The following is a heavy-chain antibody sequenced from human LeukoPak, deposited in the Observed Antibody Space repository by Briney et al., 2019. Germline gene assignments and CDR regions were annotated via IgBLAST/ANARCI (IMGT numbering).Heavy chain of an antibody. V-gene: IGHV3-33*01. J-gene: IGHJ4*02. CDR3: AGEQGYCSSTSCYELVATIPTHFDY. Sequence: GGSLRLSCAASGFTFSSYGMHWVRQAPGKGLEWVAVIWYDGSNKYYADSVKGRFTISRDNSKNTLYLQMNSLRAEDTAVYYCAGEQGYCSSTSCYELVATIPTHFDYWGQGTLVTVSS. CDR1: GFTFSSYG. CDR2: IWYDGSNK. D-gene: IGHD2-2*01.